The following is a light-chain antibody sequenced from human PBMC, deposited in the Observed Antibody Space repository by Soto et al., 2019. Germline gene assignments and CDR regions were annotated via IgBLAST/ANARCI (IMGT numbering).Light chain of an antibody. CDR3: LQSNSFPHT. J-gene: IGKJ2*01. CDR2: AAS. V-gene: IGKV1-12*01. CDR1: QYISSW. Sequence: DLQMTQSPSSVSASVGDRVTITCRASQYISSWLAWYQQKPGKAPQLLIYAASSLQSGVPSRFIGSASGTDFTLTIRSLQPEDFATYDYLQSNSFPHTFGQGTKLEFK.